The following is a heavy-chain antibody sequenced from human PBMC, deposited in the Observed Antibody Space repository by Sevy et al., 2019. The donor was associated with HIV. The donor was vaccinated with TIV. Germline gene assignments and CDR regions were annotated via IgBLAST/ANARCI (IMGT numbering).Heavy chain of an antibody. V-gene: IGHV1-2*06. D-gene: IGHD3-3*01. Sequence: ASVKVSCKASGYTFTGYYMHWVRQAPGQGLEWMGRINPNSGGTNYAQKFQGRVTMTRDTSISTAYMELSRLRSDDTAVYYSARDGPHASKYDFWSGYFGSGWFDPWGQGTLVTVSS. CDR2: INPNSGGT. CDR3: ARDGPHASKYDFWSGYFGSGWFDP. J-gene: IGHJ5*02. CDR1: GYTFTGYY.